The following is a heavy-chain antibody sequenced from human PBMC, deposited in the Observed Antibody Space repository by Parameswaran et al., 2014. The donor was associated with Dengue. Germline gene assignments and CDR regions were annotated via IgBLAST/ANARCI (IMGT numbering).Heavy chain of an antibody. J-gene: IGHJ5*02. V-gene: IGHV1-18*01. D-gene: IGHD1-26*01. CDR3: ARVKGGSYYWFPSWFDP. Sequence: SWVRQAPGQGLEWMGWISAYNGNTNYAQKLQGRVTMTTDTSTSTAYMELRSLRSDDTAVYYCARVKGGSYYWFPSWFDPWGQGTLVTVSS. CDR2: ISAYNGNT.